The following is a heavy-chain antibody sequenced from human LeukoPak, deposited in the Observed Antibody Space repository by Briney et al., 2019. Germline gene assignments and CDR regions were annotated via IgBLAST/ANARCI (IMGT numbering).Heavy chain of an antibody. J-gene: IGHJ4*02. CDR3: AREGMDSSGYYSNLDY. D-gene: IGHD3-22*01. Sequence: SETLSLTCAVYGGSFSGYYWSWIRQPPGKGLEWIGEINHSGSTYYNPSLKSRVTISVDTSKNQFSLKLSSVTAADTAVYYCAREGMDSSGYYSNLDYWGQGTLVTVSS. V-gene: IGHV4-34*01. CDR2: INHSGST. CDR1: GGSFSGYY.